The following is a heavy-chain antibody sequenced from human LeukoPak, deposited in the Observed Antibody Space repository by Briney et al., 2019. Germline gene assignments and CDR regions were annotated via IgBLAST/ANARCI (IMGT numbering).Heavy chain of an antibody. CDR2: IYSGGST. CDR3: ASSIVVVITPAFDI. Sequence: GGSLRLSCAASGFTVSSNYMSRVRQAPGKGLEWVSVIYSGGSTYYADSVKGRFTISRDNSKNTLYLQMNSLRAEDTAVYYCASSIVVVITPAFDIWGQGTMVTVSS. V-gene: IGHV3-66*01. D-gene: IGHD3-22*01. CDR1: GFTVSSNY. J-gene: IGHJ3*02.